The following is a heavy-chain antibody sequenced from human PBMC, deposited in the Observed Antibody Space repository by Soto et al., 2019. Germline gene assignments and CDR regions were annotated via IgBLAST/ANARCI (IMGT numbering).Heavy chain of an antibody. V-gene: IGHV4-31*03. CDR1: GDSISDYFY. Sequence: SETLSLTCTVSGDSISDYFYWSWIRQHPGKGLEWIGYIYYSGSTYYNPSLKSRVTISVDTSKNQFSLKLSSVTAADTAVYYCARKGGDYTFDYWGQGTLVTVSS. CDR2: IYYSGST. J-gene: IGHJ4*02. D-gene: IGHD4-17*01. CDR3: ARKGGDYTFDY.